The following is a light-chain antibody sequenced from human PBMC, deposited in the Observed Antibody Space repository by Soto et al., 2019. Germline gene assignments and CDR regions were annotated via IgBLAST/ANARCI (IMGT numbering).Light chain of an antibody. J-gene: IGKJ4*01. V-gene: IGKV3-11*01. CDR1: QTVSSS. CDR2: EAS. Sequence: PGERASLACRASQTVSSSLDWYQQKPGQSPRLLIYEASNRATGIPARFSGSGSGADFTLTISSLAPEDFALYYCQQHINSPLTFGGGTKVDIK. CDR3: QQHINSPLT.